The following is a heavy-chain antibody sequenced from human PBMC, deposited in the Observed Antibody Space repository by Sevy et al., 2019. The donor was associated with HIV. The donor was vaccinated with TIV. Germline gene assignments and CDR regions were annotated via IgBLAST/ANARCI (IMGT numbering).Heavy chain of an antibody. CDR1: GFTFSSYA. D-gene: IGHD3-3*01. CDR3: ARELRFLEWLSFVFDY. V-gene: IGHV3-30-3*01. J-gene: IGHJ4*02. CDR2: ISYDGSNK. Sequence: GGSPRLSCAASGFTFSSYAMHWVRQAPGKGLEWVAVISYDGSNKYYADSVKGRFTISRDNSKNTLYLQMNSLRAEDTAVYYCARELRFLEWLSFVFDYWGQGTLVTVSS.